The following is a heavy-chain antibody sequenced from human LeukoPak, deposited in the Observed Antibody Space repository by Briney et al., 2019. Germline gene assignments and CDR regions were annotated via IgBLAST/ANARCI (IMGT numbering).Heavy chain of an antibody. CDR2: IRYDGSTK. V-gene: IGHV3-30*02. CDR3: AKVRVLRLGVPPPDY. J-gene: IGHJ4*02. Sequence: GGSLRLSCAASGFIFSNYGMHWVRQAPGKGLEWVAFIRYDGSTKYYADSVKGRVTISRDNSKNTLCLQMNSLRTEDTAVYYCAKVRVLRLGVPPPDYWGQGTLVTVSS. D-gene: IGHD3-16*01. CDR1: GFIFSNYG.